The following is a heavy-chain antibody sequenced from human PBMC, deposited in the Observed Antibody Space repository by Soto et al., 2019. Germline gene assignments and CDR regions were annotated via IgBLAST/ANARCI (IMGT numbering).Heavy chain of an antibody. Sequence: EVQLVESGGGLVQPGGSLRLSCAVSGFTFSSSEMYWVRQAPGKGLEWISYIHPRGQPIFYADSVKGRFTISRDNANNSLFLQMNSLRDEDTAVYYCARRASRWGQGTMVTVSS. CDR2: IHPRGQPI. CDR3: ARRASR. CDR1: GFTFSSSE. V-gene: IGHV3-48*03. D-gene: IGHD1-26*01. J-gene: IGHJ3*01.